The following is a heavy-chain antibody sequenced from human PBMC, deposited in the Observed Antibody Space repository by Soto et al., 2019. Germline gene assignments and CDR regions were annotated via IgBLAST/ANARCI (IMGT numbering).Heavy chain of an antibody. CDR1: GGSFSGYY. CDR2: INHSGST. Sequence: SETLSLTCAVCGGSFSGYYWSWIRQPPGKGLEWIGEINHSGSTNYNPSLKSRVTISVDTSKNQFSLKLSSVTAADTAVYYCARLAWAYGSGSYSWFDPWGQGTLVTVSS. V-gene: IGHV4-34*01. J-gene: IGHJ5*02. D-gene: IGHD3-10*01. CDR3: ARLAWAYGSGSYSWFDP.